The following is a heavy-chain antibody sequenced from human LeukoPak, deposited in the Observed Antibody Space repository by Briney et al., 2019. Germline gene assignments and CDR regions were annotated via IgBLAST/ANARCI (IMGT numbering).Heavy chain of an antibody. V-gene: IGHV3-30*02. J-gene: IGHJ3*01. CDR3: AREGGSGSYSPDHAFDF. Sequence: GGSLRLSCAASGFTFSSYCMHCVRQAPGKGLEWVAFIRYDGNDEYYADSVRGRFTISRDNAKNTLYLQMNSLRAEDTAVYYCAREGGSGSYSPDHAFDFWGQGTMVTVSS. CDR2: IRYDGNDE. D-gene: IGHD3-10*01. CDR1: GFTFSSYC.